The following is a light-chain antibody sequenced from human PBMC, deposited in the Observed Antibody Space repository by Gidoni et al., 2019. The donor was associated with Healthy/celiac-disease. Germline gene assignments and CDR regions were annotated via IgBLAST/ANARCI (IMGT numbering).Light chain of an antibody. CDR1: QSISSW. CDR2: EAS. CDR3: QQYNNQWT. V-gene: IGKV1-5*03. Sequence: DIQMTQSPSTLSASVGDRVTITCRPSQSISSWLAWYQQKPGKAPRLLIYEASSLESGVPSRFSGSGSGTEFTLTISSLQPDDFETYYCQQYNNQWTFGQGTKVEIK. J-gene: IGKJ1*01.